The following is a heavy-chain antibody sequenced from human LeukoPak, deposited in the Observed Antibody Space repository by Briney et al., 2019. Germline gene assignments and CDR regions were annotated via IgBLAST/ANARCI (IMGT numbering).Heavy chain of an antibody. J-gene: IGHJ4*02. D-gene: IGHD6-6*01. CDR3: AREGRYSSSSFGY. CDR2: IYYSGST. V-gene: IGHV4-30-4*08. CDR1: GGSISSGDYY. Sequence: PSQTLSLTCTVSGGSISSGDYYWRWIRQPPGKGLEWIGYIYYSGSTYYNPSLESRVTISVDTSKNQFSLKLSSVTAADTAVYYCAREGRYSSSSFGYWGQGTLVTVSS.